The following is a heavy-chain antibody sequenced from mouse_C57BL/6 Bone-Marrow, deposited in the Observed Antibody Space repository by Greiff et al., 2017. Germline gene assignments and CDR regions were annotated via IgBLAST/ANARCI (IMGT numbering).Heavy chain of an antibody. CDR1: GYTFTSYW. CDR3: ARITTVVADY. D-gene: IGHD1-1*01. V-gene: IGHV1-59*01. CDR2: IDPSDSYT. Sequence: QVQLQQSGAELVRPGTSVKLSCKASGYTFTSYWMHWVKQRPGQGLEWIGVIDPSDSYTNYNQKFKGKATLTVDTSSSTAYMQLSSLTSEDSAVYYCARITTVVADYWGQGTTLTVSS. J-gene: IGHJ2*01.